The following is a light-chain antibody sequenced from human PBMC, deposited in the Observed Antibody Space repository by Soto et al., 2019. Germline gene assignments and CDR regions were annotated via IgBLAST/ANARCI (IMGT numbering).Light chain of an antibody. J-gene: IGLJ1*01. Sequence: QSALTQPASVSGSPGQSITISCTGTSSDVGSYKYVSWYQQHPGKAPKLMIYEVTYRPSGVSNRFSGSKSGNTASLTISGLQAEDEADYYCSSYKSSSNYVFGTGTKVTV. CDR2: EVT. V-gene: IGLV2-14*01. CDR1: SSDVGSYKY. CDR3: SSYKSSSNYV.